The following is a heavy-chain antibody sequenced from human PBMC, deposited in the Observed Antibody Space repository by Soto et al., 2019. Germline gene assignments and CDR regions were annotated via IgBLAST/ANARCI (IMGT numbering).Heavy chain of an antibody. CDR2: IKSKTEGGTT. J-gene: IGHJ5*02. D-gene: IGHD3-9*01. CDR1: GFTFSNAW. V-gene: IGHV3-15*07. Sequence: EMQLVESGGGLVKPGGSLRLSCAGAGFTFSNAWMNWVRQAPGKGLEWVGRIKSKTEGGTTDYAAPVKGRFTISRDDSKNTLYLQRNGLKTEDTAVYYCTTDRAGILAGGAWVDPWGQGTLVTVSS. CDR3: TTDRAGILAGGAWVDP.